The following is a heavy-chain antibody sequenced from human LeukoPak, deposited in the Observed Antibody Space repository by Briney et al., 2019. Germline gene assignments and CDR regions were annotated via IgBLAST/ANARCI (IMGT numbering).Heavy chain of an antibody. Sequence: SETLSLTCTVSGGSISSYYWSWIRQPPGKGLEWIGYIYYSGSTNYNPSLKSRVTISVDTSKNQFSLKLSSVTAADTAVYYCARHDTREYYFDCWGRGTLVTVSS. CDR2: IYYSGST. CDR1: GGSISSYY. V-gene: IGHV4-59*08. D-gene: IGHD2-2*02. CDR3: ARHDTREYYFDC. J-gene: IGHJ4*02.